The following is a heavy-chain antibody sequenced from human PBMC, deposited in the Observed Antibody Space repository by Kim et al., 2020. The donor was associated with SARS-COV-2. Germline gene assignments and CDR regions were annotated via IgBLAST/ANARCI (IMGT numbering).Heavy chain of an antibody. CDR3: ARDSRRRGVVGLVLSYF. CDR1: GYTFINYF. D-gene: IGHD3-3*01. V-gene: IGHV1-46*01. J-gene: IGHJ4*01. CDR2: INPNDGST. Sequence: ASVKVSCKASGYTFINYFMHWVRQAPGQGLEWMGIINPNDGSTTYAQKFQGRVTMTRDTSTSTVYLDLTNLRSEGTAMYYCARDSRRRGVVGLVLSYF.